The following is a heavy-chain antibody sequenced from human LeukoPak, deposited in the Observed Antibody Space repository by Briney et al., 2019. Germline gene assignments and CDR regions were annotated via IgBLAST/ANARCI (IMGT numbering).Heavy chain of an antibody. CDR1: GFIFSDYY. CDR2: LSSSGSTI. V-gene: IGHV3-11*01. D-gene: IGHD4-17*01. J-gene: IGHJ6*03. CDR3: ARNYSYGDYNDDGIYYMDV. Sequence: PGVSLRLSCAASGFIFSDYYMRWIRQAQGQGLVWLSYLSSSGSTIYYADPGKGRFTISRANATNSLYLPMNSPRAEDTAVYYCARNYSYGDYNDDGIYYMDVWGQGTTVTVSS.